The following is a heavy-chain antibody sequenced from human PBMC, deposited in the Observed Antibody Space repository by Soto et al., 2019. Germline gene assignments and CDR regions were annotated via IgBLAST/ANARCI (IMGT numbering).Heavy chain of an antibody. Sequence: ASVKVSCKASCYTFTSYGISWVRQAPGQGLEWMGWISAYNGNTNYAQKLQGRVTMTTDTSTSTAYMELRSLRSDDTAVYYCARGRYDFWSGYYSAFDIWGQGTMVTVSS. J-gene: IGHJ3*02. CDR1: CYTFTSYG. D-gene: IGHD3-3*01. CDR3: ARGRYDFWSGYYSAFDI. V-gene: IGHV1-18*01. CDR2: ISAYNGNT.